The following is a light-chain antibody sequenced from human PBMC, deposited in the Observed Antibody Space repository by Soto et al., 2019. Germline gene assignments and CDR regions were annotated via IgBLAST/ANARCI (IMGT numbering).Light chain of an antibody. CDR1: QSISSW. CDR3: QQYTNTNNPWM. J-gene: IGKJ1*01. CDR2: DAS. V-gene: IGKV1-5*01. Sequence: DIQMTQSPSTLSASVGDRVTITCRAIQSISSWLAWYQQKPGKAPKLLIYDASNLESGVASRFSGSGSGTEFTLIISGLQPDDSATYYCQQYTNTNNPWMFGQGTKVDI.